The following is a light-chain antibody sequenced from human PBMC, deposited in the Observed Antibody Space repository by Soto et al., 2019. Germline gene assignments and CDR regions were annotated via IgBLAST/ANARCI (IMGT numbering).Light chain of an antibody. V-gene: IGKV3-11*02. J-gene: IGKJ2*01. CDR1: QSVGRY. CDR3: QYHNDWPPYT. Sequence: EMVLTQSPATLSLSPGDRATLSCRASQSVGRYLAWYQQRPGQAPRLLIYDSSNMVTGIPARFSGNGSGRDFTLTISSLEPEDFAVYYCQYHNDWPPYTFGQGTTLEI. CDR2: DSS.